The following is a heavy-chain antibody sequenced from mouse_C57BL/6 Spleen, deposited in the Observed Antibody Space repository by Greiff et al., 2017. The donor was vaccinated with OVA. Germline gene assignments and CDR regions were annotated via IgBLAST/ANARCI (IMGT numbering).Heavy chain of an antibody. CDR1: GFTFSDYG. J-gene: IGHJ4*01. CDR3: ARIYYDYDLGSMDY. CDR2: ISSGSGTI. V-gene: IGHV5-17*01. Sequence: VQLKQSGGGLVKPGGSLKLSCAASGFTFSDYGMHWVRQAPEKGLEWVAYISSGSGTIYYADTVKGRFTISRDNAKNTLFLQMTSLRSEDTAMYYCARIYYDYDLGSMDYWGQGTSVTVSS. D-gene: IGHD2-4*01.